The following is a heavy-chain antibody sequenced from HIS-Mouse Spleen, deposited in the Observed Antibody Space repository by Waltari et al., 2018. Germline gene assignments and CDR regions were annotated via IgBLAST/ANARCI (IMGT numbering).Heavy chain of an antibody. Sequence: QVQLVESGGGVVQPGRSLRLSCAASGFPFSTYGMHCVRQAPGKGLEWVAVISYDGSNKYYADSVKGRFTISRDNSKNTLYLQMNSLRAEDTAVYYCAKGGTGTTFAFDIWGQGTMVTVSS. J-gene: IGHJ3*02. CDR1: GFPFSTYG. CDR3: AKGGTGTTFAFDI. CDR2: ISYDGSNK. D-gene: IGHD1-1*01. V-gene: IGHV3-30*18.